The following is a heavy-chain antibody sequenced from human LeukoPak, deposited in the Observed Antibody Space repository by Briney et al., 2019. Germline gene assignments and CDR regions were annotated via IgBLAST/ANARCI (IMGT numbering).Heavy chain of an antibody. CDR1: GFTFSSYA. D-gene: IGHD6-13*01. V-gene: IGHV3-23*01. CDR2: ISGSGGST. CDR3: AKAGSSSWFDY. J-gene: IGHJ4*02. Sequence: GGSLRVSCAASGFTFSSYAMSWVRQAPGNGLEWVSAISGSGGSTYYADSVKGRFTISRDNSKNTLYLQMNSLRAEDTAVYYCAKAGSSSWFDYWGQGTLVTVSS.